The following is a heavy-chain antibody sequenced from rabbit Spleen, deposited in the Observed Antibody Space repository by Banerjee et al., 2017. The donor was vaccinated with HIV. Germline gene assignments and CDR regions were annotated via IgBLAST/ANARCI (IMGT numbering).Heavy chain of an antibody. CDR1: GFSFSSGDY. Sequence: QSLEESGGDLVKPGASLTLTCTASGFSFSSGDYICWVRQAPGKGLEWISCIAGSSTGFTYSATWAKGRFTISKTSSTTVTLQMTSLTVADTATYFCARSYNGSSGCLYLWGPGTLVTVS. D-gene: IGHD1-1*01. V-gene: IGHV1S40*01. CDR2: IAGSSTGFT. J-gene: IGHJ4*01. CDR3: ARSYNGSSGCLYL.